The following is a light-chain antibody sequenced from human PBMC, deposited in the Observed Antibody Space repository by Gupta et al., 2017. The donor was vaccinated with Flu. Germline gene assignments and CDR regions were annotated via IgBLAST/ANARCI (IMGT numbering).Light chain of an antibody. CDR1: ISDIGGYNL. Sequence: QSALTQPPSASGSPGQSVTISCTGTISDIGGYNLVSWYQQYPGKVPKLMIYEVNKRPSGVPDRFSGSKSGNTASLTDSGLQAEDEADYYCSEYAGANNVYVFGTGTKVTVL. V-gene: IGLV2-8*01. CDR3: SEYAGANNVYV. J-gene: IGLJ1*01. CDR2: EVN.